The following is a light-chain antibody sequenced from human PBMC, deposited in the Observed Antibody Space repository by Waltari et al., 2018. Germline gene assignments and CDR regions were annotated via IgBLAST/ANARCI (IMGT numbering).Light chain of an antibody. CDR3: SSYAGSNNLV. V-gene: IGLV2-8*01. J-gene: IGLJ2*01. CDR2: EVT. CDR1: SSDVGGYNY. Sequence: QSALTQPPSASGSPGQSVTIPCPGTSSDVGGYNYVSWYQQHPGKAPKLMISEVTKRPSGVPDRFSGSKSGNTASLTVSGLQAEDEADYYCSSYAGSNNLVFGGGTKLTVL.